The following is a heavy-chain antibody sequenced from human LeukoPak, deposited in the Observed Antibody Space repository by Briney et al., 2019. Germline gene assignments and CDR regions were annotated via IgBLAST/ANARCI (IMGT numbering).Heavy chain of an antibody. Sequence: KPGGSLSLSCAASGFPFSDYYMSWVRQAPGKGLEWVSYISSSSKYSNYVDSVKGRFTISRDNAKNSLNLQMNSLRVEDTAVYYCARPPCSSTRCYHSWGQGTLVTVSS. J-gene: IGHJ5*02. V-gene: IGHV3-11*06. D-gene: IGHD2-2*01. CDR1: GFPFSDYY. CDR2: ISSSSKYS. CDR3: ARPPCSSTRCYHS.